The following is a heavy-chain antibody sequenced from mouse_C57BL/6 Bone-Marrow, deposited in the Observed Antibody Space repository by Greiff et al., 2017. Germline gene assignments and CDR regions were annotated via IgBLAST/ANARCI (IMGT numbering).Heavy chain of an antibody. D-gene: IGHD3-2*02. Sequence: QVQLQQPGAELVKPGASVKMSCKASGYTFPSYWITWVKQRPGQGLEWIGDIYPGSGSTNYNEKFKSKATLTVNTSSSTAYMQLSSLTSEDSAVYYCARQLRGWFAYWGQGTLVTVSA. CDR3: ARQLRGWFAY. CDR2: IYPGSGST. CDR1: GYTFPSYW. V-gene: IGHV1-55*01. J-gene: IGHJ3*01.